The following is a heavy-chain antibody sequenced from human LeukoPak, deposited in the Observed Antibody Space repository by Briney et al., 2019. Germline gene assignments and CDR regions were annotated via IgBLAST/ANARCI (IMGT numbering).Heavy chain of an antibody. J-gene: IGHJ2*01. CDR3: TRQGGGFWYFDL. CDR1: GGSISSYY. D-gene: IGHD6-25*01. CDR2: IYYSGST. V-gene: IGHV4-59*08. Sequence: SETLSLTCTVSGGSISSYYWSWIRQPPGKGLEWIGYIYYSGSTNYNPSLKSRVTISVDTSRNQFSLKLSSVTAADTAVYYCTRQGGGFWYFDLWGRGTLVTVSS.